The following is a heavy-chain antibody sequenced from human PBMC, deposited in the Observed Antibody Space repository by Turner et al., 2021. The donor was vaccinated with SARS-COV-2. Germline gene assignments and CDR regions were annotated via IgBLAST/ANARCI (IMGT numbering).Heavy chain of an antibody. V-gene: IGHV3-30*03. D-gene: IGHD2-8*01. CDR2: ISYDGSNK. CDR3: ARALINYCTNGVCFPFDP. J-gene: IGHJ5*02. Sequence: QVQLVESGGGVVQPGRSLRLSCAASGFTFSSYGIHWVRQAPGKGLEWVAVISYDGSNKYYADSVKGRFTISRDNSKNTLYLQMNSLRAEDTAVYYCARALINYCTNGVCFPFDPWGQGTLVTVSS. CDR1: GFTFSSYG.